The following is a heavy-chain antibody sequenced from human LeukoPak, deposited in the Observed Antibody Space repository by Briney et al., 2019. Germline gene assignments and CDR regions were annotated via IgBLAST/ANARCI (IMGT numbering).Heavy chain of an antibody. Sequence: SETLSLTCTASGGSISSYYWSWIRQPPGKGLEWIGYIYYSGSTNYNPSLKSRVTISVDTSKNQFSLKLSSVIAADTAVYCCARVRYSSGWYDGLDYWGQGTLVTVSS. J-gene: IGHJ4*02. D-gene: IGHD6-19*01. CDR1: GGSISSYY. V-gene: IGHV4-59*01. CDR3: ARVRYSSGWYDGLDY. CDR2: IYYSGST.